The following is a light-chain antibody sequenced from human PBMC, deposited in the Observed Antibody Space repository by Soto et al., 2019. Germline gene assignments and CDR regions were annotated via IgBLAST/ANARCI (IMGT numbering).Light chain of an antibody. CDR1: NIGRES. J-gene: IGLJ2*01. V-gene: IGLV3-21*04. CDR2: YDT. Sequence: SYVVTQPPSVSVAPGQTATLTCGGANIGRESVHWYQRRPGQAPVLVIYYDTDRPSGIPERFSGSKSGNTATLTISRVEAGDEADYYCQVWDRTSDHVVFGEGTQLTVL. CDR3: QVWDRTSDHVV.